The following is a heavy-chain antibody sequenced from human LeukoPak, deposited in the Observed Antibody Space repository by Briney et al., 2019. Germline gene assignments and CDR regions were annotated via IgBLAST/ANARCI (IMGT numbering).Heavy chain of an antibody. CDR2: IYYSGST. Sequence: SETLSLTCTVSGGSISSSSYYWGWIRQPPGKGLEWIGSIYYSGSTYYNPSLKSRVTISVDTSKNQFSLKLSSVTAADTAVYYCARSLISPTYWYFDSWGQGTLVTVSS. CDR3: ARSLISPTYWYFDS. V-gene: IGHV4-39*01. J-gene: IGHJ4*02. CDR1: GGSISSSSYY. D-gene: IGHD2-21*01.